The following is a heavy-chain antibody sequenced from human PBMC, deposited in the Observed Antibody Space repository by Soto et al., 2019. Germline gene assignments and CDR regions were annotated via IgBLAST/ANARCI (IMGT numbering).Heavy chain of an antibody. D-gene: IGHD2-15*01. V-gene: IGHV1-2*04. CDR2: INPNSGGT. Sequence: ASVKVSCKVSGYTFTGYYMHWVRQAPGQGLEWMGWINPNSGGTNYAQKFQGWVTMTRDTSISTAYMELSRLRSDDTAVYYCARGYSPPAYCSGGSCYSGWFDPWGQGTLVTVSS. CDR3: ARGYSPPAYCSGGSCYSGWFDP. CDR1: GYTFTGYY. J-gene: IGHJ5*02.